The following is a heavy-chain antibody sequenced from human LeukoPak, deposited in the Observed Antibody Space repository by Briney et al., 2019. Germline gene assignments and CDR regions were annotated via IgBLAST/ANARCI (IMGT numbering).Heavy chain of an antibody. CDR2: ISGSGGST. CDR3: AKDMFKYYDILTGYYIEVNAFDI. J-gene: IGHJ3*02. CDR1: GFTFSSYA. V-gene: IGHV3-23*01. D-gene: IGHD3-9*01. Sequence: PGGSLRLSCAASGFTFSSYAMSWVRQAPGKGLEWVSAISGSGGSTYYADSVKGRFAISRDNSKNALYLQMNSLRAEDTAVYYCAKDMFKYYDILTGYYIEVNAFDIWGQGTMVTVSS.